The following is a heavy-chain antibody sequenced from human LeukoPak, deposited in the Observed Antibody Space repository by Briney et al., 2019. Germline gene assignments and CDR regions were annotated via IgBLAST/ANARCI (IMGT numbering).Heavy chain of an antibody. D-gene: IGHD2-15*01. CDR2: TYYRSKWYN. Sequence: SQTLSLTCAISGDSVSSNSAAWNWIRQSPSRGLEWLGRTYYRSKWYNDYAVSVKSRITINPDTSKNQFSLQLNSVTPEDTAVYYCASPGGFYCSGGSCYPQEDVWGKGTTVTVSS. CDR3: ASPGGFYCSGGSCYPQEDV. CDR1: GDSVSSNSAA. V-gene: IGHV6-1*01. J-gene: IGHJ6*04.